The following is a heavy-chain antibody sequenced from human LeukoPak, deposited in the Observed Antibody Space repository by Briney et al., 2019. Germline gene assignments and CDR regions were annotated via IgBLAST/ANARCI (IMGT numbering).Heavy chain of an antibody. CDR1: GFTFDDYA. D-gene: IGHD6-19*01. CDR2: IKQDGSEK. Sequence: GGSLRLSCAASGFTFDDYAMHWVRQAPGKGLEWVANIKQDGSEKYYVDSVKGRFTISRDNAKNSLYLQMNSLRAEDTAVYYCARDLRDGYSSGWYYSEYYFDYWGQGTLVTVSS. J-gene: IGHJ4*02. CDR3: ARDLRDGYSSGWYYSEYYFDY. V-gene: IGHV3-7*01.